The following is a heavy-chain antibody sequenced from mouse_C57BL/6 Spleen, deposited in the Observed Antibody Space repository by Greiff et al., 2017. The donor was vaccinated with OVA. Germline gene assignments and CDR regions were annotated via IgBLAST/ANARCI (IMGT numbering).Heavy chain of an antibody. J-gene: IGHJ4*01. Sequence: VQLQQSGAELVRPGASVTLSCKASGYTFTDYEMHWVKQTPVHGLEWIGAIDPETGGTAYNQKFKGKAILTADKSSSTAYMELRSLTSEDSAVYYCKRDHSPHAMDYWGQGTSVTVSS. CDR3: KRDHSPHAMDY. V-gene: IGHV1-15*01. CDR2: IDPETGGT. CDR1: GYTFTDYE.